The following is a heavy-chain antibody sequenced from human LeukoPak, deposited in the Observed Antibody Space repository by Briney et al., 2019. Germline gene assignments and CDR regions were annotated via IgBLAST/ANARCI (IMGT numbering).Heavy chain of an antibody. CDR2: ISYDGSNK. D-gene: IGHD6-13*01. Sequence: GGSLRLSCAASGFTFSSYAMHWVRQAPGKGLEWVAVISYDGSNKYYADSVKGRFTISRDNSKNTLYLQMNSLRAEDTAVYYCARDSRGIAAAGMELDPWGQGTLVTVSS. CDR1: GFTFSSYA. CDR3: ARDSRGIAAAGMELDP. V-gene: IGHV3-30-3*01. J-gene: IGHJ5*02.